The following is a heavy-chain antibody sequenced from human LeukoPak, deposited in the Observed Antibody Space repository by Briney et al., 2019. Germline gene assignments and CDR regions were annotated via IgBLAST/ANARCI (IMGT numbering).Heavy chain of an antibody. Sequence: GGSLRLSCAASGFTFSSYGMHWVRQAPGKGLEWVTLISYDGSNKYYADSVKGRFTISRDNSKNTLYLRMNSLRAEDTAVYYCAKVRGYCSSTSCYGAFDTWGQGTMVTVSS. J-gene: IGHJ3*02. CDR2: ISYDGSNK. D-gene: IGHD2-2*03. CDR1: GFTFSSYG. V-gene: IGHV3-30*18. CDR3: AKVRGYCSSTSCYGAFDT.